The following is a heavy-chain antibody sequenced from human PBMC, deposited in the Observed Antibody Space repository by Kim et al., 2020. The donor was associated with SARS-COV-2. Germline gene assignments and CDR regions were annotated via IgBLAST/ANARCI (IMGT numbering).Heavy chain of an antibody. Sequence: GGSLRLSCAASGFTFSSYAMHWVGQAPGKGLEGVAGISYDGSNKYYADSVKGRFTISRDNSKNTLYLQMNSLRAEDTAVYYCAGREIYYVILTGPLGVYGMDCWGQGTTVTVSS. CDR1: GFTFSSYA. CDR3: AGREIYYVILTGPLGVYGMDC. D-gene: IGHD3-9*01. J-gene: IGHJ6*02. V-gene: IGHV3-30*04. CDR2: ISYDGSNK.